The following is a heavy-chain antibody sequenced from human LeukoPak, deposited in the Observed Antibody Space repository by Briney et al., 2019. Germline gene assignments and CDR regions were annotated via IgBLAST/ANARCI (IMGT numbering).Heavy chain of an antibody. V-gene: IGHV4-61*02. Sequence: SETLSLTCTVSGGSITSGTYYWSWIRQPAGKGLEWIGRIFSTGSANYNPSLKSRVTMSVDTSKNQFSLNLSSVTAADTAVYYCARGAYGSGSGNGFNIWGQGTTVTVSS. D-gene: IGHD3-10*01. CDR2: IFSTGSA. CDR3: ARGAYGSGSGNGFNI. J-gene: IGHJ3*02. CDR1: GGSITSGTYY.